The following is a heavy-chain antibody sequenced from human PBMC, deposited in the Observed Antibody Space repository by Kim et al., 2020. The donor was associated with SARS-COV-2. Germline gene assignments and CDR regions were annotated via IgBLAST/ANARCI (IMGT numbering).Heavy chain of an antibody. CDR3: ARHGSGWPYFDY. CDR1: GDTFISYG. CDR2: ISAYNGNT. Sequence: ASVKVSCKASGDTFISYGISWVRQAPGQGLEWMGWISAYNGNTNYAQKLQGRVTMTTDTSTITAYMELRSLRSDDTAVYYCARHGSGWPYFDYWGQGTLVTVSS. V-gene: IGHV1-18*01. J-gene: IGHJ4*02. D-gene: IGHD6-19*01.